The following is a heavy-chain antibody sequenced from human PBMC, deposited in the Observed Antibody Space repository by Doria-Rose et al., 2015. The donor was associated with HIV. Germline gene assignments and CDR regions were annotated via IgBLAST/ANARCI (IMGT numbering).Heavy chain of an antibody. Sequence: SGPVLVKPTETLTLTCTVSGVSLSSPGMGVSWIRQPPGKALEWLANNFSDDERSYNTSLQSRLPISRGTSKSQVVLTMTDMDPVDTATYYCARIKSSRWYHKYYFDFWGQGTLVIVSA. D-gene: IGHD6-13*01. CDR1: GVSLSSPGMG. J-gene: IGHJ4*02. CDR3: ARIKSSRWYHKYYFDF. CDR2: NFSDDER. V-gene: IGHV2-26*01.